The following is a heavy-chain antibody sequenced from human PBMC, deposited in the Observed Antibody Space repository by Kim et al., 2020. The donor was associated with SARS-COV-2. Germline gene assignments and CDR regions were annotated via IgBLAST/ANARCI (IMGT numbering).Heavy chain of an antibody. CDR2: IGPIGDAT. J-gene: IGHJ4*01. Sequence: GGSLRLSCAASGFTFSNYYMHWVRQAPGKGLEFVAAIGPIGDATYYANSVKGRFTISRDNSKNALWLQVGSLGPEDMAIYYCVRGYNFAYDFWGQGNLVTVSA. V-gene: IGHV3-64*01. D-gene: IGHD5-12*01. CDR3: VRGYNFAYDF. CDR1: GFTFSNYY.